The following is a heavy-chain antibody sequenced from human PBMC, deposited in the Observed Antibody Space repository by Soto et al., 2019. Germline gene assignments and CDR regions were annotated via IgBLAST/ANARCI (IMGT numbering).Heavy chain of an antibody. D-gene: IGHD6-13*01. J-gene: IGHJ5*02. V-gene: IGHV3-48*01. Sequence: DVQLVESGGGMVQPGGSLRLSCAGSGFTFSDYAMTWVRQAPGKGLEWLSYIDFDSSPIRYADSVMGRFTVFRDNAKDSLYLQMNSLRPEDTAIYYCARGLGSSWFFLWGPGTLVTVSS. CDR1: GFTFSDYA. CDR2: IDFDSSPI. CDR3: ARGLGSSWFFL.